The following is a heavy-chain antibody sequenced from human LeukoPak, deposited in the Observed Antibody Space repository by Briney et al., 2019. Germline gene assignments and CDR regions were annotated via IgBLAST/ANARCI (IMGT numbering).Heavy chain of an antibody. CDR3: AKDPRHAVAVHYYFDY. V-gene: IGHV3-30*02. CDR1: GFIFSGYG. CDR2: IRSEGSDK. Sequence: PGGSLRLSCAASGFIFSGYGMHWVRQAPGKGLEEVAFIRSEGSDKYYADSVKGRFTISRDNSKSTLYLQMDSLRPDDTAVYYCAKDPRHAVAVHYYFDYWGQGTLVTVSS. D-gene: IGHD6-19*01. J-gene: IGHJ4*02.